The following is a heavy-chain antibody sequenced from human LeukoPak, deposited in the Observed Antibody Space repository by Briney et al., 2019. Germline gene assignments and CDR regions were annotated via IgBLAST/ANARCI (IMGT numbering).Heavy chain of an antibody. CDR3: AKVNTWFDP. J-gene: IGHJ5*02. D-gene: IGHD2/OR15-2a*01. CDR2: IRHSGTT. CDR1: GGSITSYTSYY. Sequence: SETLSLTCTVSGGSITSYTSYYWGCSRQRPGEGLEWIGNIRHSGTTYYTPSLKSRVTMSVDSSKNQLSLRLRFVTAADTAIYYCAKVNTWFDPWGQGTLVTVSS. V-gene: IGHV4-39*01.